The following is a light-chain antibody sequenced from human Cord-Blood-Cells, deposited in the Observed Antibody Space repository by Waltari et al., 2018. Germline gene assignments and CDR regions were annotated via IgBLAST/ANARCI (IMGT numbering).Light chain of an antibody. CDR2: AAS. V-gene: IGKV1-39*01. J-gene: IGKJ1*01. CDR1: QSISSY. CDR3: QQSYSTHQT. Sequence: DIQMTQSPSSLSASVGDRVTITCRASQSISSYLNWYQQKPGKAPKLLIYAASSLQSGVPSRFSGSGSGTDFTLTISSLQHEDFATYYCQQSYSTHQTFGQGTKVEIK.